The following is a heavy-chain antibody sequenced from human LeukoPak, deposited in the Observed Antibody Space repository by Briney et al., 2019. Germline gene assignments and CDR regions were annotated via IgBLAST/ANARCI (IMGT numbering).Heavy chain of an antibody. J-gene: IGHJ4*02. CDR3: ARGRSSGWYFDY. V-gene: IGHV6-1*01. Sequence: SQTLSYTFAISGDSVSSNSAAWTWIRQSPSRGLEWLGRTYYRSKWYNDYAVSVKSRITINADTSKNQFSLQLNSVTPEDTAMYYCARGRSSGWYFDYWGQGTLVTVSS. CDR1: GDSVSSNSAA. D-gene: IGHD6-19*01. CDR2: TYYRSKWYN.